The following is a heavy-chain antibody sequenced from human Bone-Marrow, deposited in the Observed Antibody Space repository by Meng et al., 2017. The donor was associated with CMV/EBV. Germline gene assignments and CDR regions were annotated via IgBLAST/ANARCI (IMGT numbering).Heavy chain of an antibody. CDR2: ISYDGSNK. D-gene: IGHD2-15*01. CDR3: ARDHQTWITVVVVAAWYYYGMDV. J-gene: IGHJ6*02. V-gene: IGHV3-30-3*01. Sequence: GESLKISCAASGFTFSSYAMHWVRQAPSKGLEWVVVISYDGSNKYYADSVKGRFTISRDNSKNTLYLQMNSLRAEDTAVYYCARDHQTWITVVVVAAWYYYGMDVWGQGTTVTVSS. CDR1: GFTFSSYA.